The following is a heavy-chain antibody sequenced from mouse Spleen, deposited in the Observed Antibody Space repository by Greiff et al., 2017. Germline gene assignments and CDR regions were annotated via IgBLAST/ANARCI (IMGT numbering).Heavy chain of an antibody. CDR3: TKDGDWGFDY. Sequence: VKLQESGAELVRPGASVTLSCKASGYTFTDYEMHWVKQTPVHGLEWIGAIDPETGGTAYNQKFKGKAILTADKSSSTAYMELRSLTSEDSAVYYCTKDGDWGFDYWGQGTTLTVSS. D-gene: IGHD4-1*01. J-gene: IGHJ2*01. V-gene: IGHV1-15*01. CDR1: GYTFTDYE. CDR2: IDPETGGT.